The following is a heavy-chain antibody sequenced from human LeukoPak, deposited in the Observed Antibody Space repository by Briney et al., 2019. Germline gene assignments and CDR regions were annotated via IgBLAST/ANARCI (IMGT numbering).Heavy chain of an antibody. CDR3: TRQAIVGRLPPLV. CDR1: GGSISSYY. V-gene: IGHV4-59*06. D-gene: IGHD2-21*01. Sequence: SETLSLTCTVSGGSISSYYWSWIRQPAGKGLEWIGYIYYSGSTYYNPSLKSRVTISVDTSKKQFSLRLSSVTAADTAMFYCTRQAIVGRLPPLVWGQGILVTVSS. J-gene: IGHJ4*02. CDR2: IYYSGST.